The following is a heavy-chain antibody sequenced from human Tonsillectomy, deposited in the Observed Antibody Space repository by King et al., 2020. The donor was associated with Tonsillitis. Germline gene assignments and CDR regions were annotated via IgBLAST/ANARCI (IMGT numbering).Heavy chain of an antibody. J-gene: IGHJ4*02. D-gene: IGHD6-19*01. CDR1: GGSISIYY. Sequence: VQLQESGPGLVKPSETLSLTCTVSGGSISIYYWSWIRQPPGKGLEWIGYIYYSGSTNYNPALKSRVTISVDTSKNQFSLKLSSVTAADTAVYYCARLSIAVAGLDYWGQGTLVTVSS. CDR3: ARLSIAVAGLDY. V-gene: IGHV4-59*08. CDR2: IYYSGST.